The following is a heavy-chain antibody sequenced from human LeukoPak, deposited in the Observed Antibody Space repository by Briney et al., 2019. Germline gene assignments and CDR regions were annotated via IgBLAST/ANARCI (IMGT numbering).Heavy chain of an antibody. CDR1: GGSISSGGYY. V-gene: IGHV4-31*03. CDR3: ARMVGLRLGELSFHY. Sequence: SQTLSLTCTVSGGSISSGGYYWSWIRQHPGKGLEWIGYIYYSGSTYYNLSLKSRVTISVDTSKNQFSLKLSSVTAADTAVYYCARMVGLRLGELSFHYWGQGTLVTVSS. D-gene: IGHD3-16*02. CDR2: IYYSGST. J-gene: IGHJ4*02.